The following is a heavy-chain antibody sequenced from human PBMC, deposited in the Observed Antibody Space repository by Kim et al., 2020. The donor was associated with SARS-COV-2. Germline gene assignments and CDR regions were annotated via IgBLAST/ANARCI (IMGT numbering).Heavy chain of an antibody. J-gene: IGHJ6*02. D-gene: IGHD3-10*01. CDR3: ARHKPTGYYYYGMDV. V-gene: IGHV4-59*08. Sequence: PSLKSRVTISVDTSKNQFSLKLSSVTAADTAVYYCARHKPTGYYYYGMDVWGQGTTVTVSS.